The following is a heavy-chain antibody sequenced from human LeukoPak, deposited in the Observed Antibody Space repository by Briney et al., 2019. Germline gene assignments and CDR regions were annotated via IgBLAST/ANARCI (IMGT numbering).Heavy chain of an antibody. Sequence: PGGSLRLSCAASGFTFSSCAMSWVRQAPGKGLEWVSAISGSGGSTYYADSVKGRFTISRDNSKNTLYLQMNSLRAEDTAVYYCAKDRDTQGYGDYYYYGMDVWGQGTTVTVSS. CDR2: ISGSGGST. CDR1: GFTFSSCA. J-gene: IGHJ6*02. D-gene: IGHD4-17*01. CDR3: AKDRDTQGYGDYYYYGMDV. V-gene: IGHV3-23*01.